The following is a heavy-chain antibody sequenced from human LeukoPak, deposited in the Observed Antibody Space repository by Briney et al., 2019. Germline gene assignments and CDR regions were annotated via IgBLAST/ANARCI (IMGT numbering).Heavy chain of an antibody. CDR3: ASNRDDSSGYYPDY. CDR1: GFAFSSYG. D-gene: IGHD3-22*01. J-gene: IGHJ4*02. Sequence: PGRSLRLSCAASGFAFSSYGMHWVRQAPGKGLEWVAVIRYDGSNKYYADSVKGRFTISRDNSKNTLYPQMNSLRAEDTAVYYCASNRDDSSGYYPDYWGQGTLVTVSS. CDR2: IRYDGSNK. V-gene: IGHV3-33*01.